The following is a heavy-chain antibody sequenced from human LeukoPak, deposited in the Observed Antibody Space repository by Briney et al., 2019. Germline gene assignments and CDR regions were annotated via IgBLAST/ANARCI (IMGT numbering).Heavy chain of an antibody. J-gene: IGHJ4*02. D-gene: IGHD1-26*01. CDR1: GFTFSSYA. V-gene: IGHV3-23*01. CDR3: ASLNDSGSYGYYFEY. CDR2: ISGSGGST. Sequence: GGSLRLSCAASGFTFSSYAMSWVRQAPGKGLEWVSAISGSGGSTYYADSVKGRFTISRDNSKNTLYLQMNSLRAEDTAVYYCASLNDSGSYGYYFEYWGQGTLVTVSS.